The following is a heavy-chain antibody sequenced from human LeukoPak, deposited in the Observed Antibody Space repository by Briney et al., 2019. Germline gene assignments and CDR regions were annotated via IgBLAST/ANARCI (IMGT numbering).Heavy chain of an antibody. CDR1: GFIFRNYW. CDR3: ARRNFDTRWSFDS. J-gene: IGHJ4*02. Sequence: PGGSLRLSCEGSGFIFRNYWMSWVRQAPGKGLEWVANIKDDGSQQNYIDSVKGRFTISRDNAKASLILKMNSLTSEDTAVYYCARRNFDTRWSFDSWGQGTLVTVSS. CDR2: IKDDGSQQ. D-gene: IGHD2-15*01. V-gene: IGHV3-7*03.